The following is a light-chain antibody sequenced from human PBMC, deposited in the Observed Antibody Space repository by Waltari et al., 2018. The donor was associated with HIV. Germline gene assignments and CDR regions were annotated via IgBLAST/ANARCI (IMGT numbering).Light chain of an antibody. V-gene: IGLV1-51*02. CDR3: GTWDTSLSAVV. Sequence: QSVLTQPPSVSAAPGQKVSTSCSGSTSNIENNFLSWFQQFPGTAPKLLIYEDDKRPSGIPDRFTGFKSGTSATLVITGLQTGDEAVYYCGTWDTSLSAVVFGGGTNLTVL. CDR2: EDD. CDR1: TSNIENNF. J-gene: IGLJ3*02.